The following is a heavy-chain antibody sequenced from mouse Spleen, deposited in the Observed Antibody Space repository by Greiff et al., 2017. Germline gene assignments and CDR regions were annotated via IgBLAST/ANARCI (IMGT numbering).Heavy chain of an antibody. CDR3: TTGDGYFSYAMDY. V-gene: IGHV14-1*01. CDR2: IDPEDGDT. CDR1: GFNIKDYY. D-gene: IGHD2-3*01. J-gene: IGHJ4*01. Sequence: EVQLQQSGAELVRPGASVKLSCTASGFNIKDYYMHWVKQRPEQGLEWIGRIDPEDGDTEYAPKFQGKATMTADTSSNTAYLQLSSLTSEDTAVYYCTTGDGYFSYAMDYWGQGTSVTVSS.